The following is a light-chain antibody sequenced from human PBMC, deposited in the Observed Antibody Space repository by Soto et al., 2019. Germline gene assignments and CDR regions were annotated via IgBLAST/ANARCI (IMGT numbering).Light chain of an antibody. J-gene: IGKJ4*01. CDR1: QSVSSS. CDR3: QQYDNSPLT. CDR2: GAS. Sequence: EIVLTQSPSTLSLSLGDRATLSCRASQSVSSSLAWYQQKPGQAPRLLIYGASNRATGIADRFSGSGSGTDFTLTISRLEPEDFAVYYCQQYDNSPLTFGGGTKVDIK. V-gene: IGKV3-20*01.